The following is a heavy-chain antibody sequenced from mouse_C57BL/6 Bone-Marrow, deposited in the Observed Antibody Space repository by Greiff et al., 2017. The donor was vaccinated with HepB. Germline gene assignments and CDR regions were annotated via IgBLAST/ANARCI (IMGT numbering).Heavy chain of an antibody. V-gene: IGHV14-1*01. D-gene: IGHD2-3*01. J-gene: IGHJ4*01. CDR3: TRWLLPTLYAMDY. CDR1: GFNIKDYY. Sequence: EVQLQQSGAELVRPGASVKLSCTASGFNIKDYYMHRVKQRPKQGLEWIGRIDPEDGDTEYAPKFQGKATMTADTSSNTAYLQLSSLTSEDTAVYYCTRWLLPTLYAMDYWGQGTSVTVSS. CDR2: IDPEDGDT.